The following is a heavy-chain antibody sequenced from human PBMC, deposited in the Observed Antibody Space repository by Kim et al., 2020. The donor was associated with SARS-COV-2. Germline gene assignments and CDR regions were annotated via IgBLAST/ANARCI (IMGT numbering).Heavy chain of an antibody. D-gene: IGHD6-6*01. J-gene: IGHJ5*02. CDR3: ARDQGPVIAATQGFDP. V-gene: IGHV3-33*05. Sequence: GGSLRLSCAASGFTFSSYGMHWVRQAPGKGLEWVAVISYDGSNKYYADSVKGRFTISRDNSKNTLYLQMNSLRAEDTAVYYCARDQGPVIAATQGFDPWGQGALVSVSS. CDR1: GFTFSSYG. CDR2: ISYDGSNK.